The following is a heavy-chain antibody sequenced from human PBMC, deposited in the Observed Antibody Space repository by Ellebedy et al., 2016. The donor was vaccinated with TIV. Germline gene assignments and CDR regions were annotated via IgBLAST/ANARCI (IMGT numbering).Heavy chain of an antibody. J-gene: IGHJ6*02. CDR1: GFTFSSYA. Sequence: GGSLRLXXAASGFTFSSYAMHWVRQAPGKGLEWVAVIWYDGSNKYYADSVKGRFTISRDNSKNTLYLQMNSLRAEDTAVYYCARDRTGSGSYYVEDYYYYGMDVWGQGTTVTVSS. CDR3: ARDRTGSGSYYVEDYYYYGMDV. D-gene: IGHD3-10*01. V-gene: IGHV3-33*08. CDR2: IWYDGSNK.